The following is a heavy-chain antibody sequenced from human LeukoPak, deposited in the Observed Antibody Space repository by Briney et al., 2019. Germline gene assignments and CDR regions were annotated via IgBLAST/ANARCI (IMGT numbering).Heavy chain of an antibody. V-gene: IGHV1-24*01. CDR3: ATTHSYDSSGYYDY. CDR1: GYTLTELS. Sequence: ASVKVSCKVSGYTLTELSMHWVRQAPGKGLEWMGGFDPEDGETIYAQKFQGRVTMTEDTSTDTAYMELSSLRSGDTAVYYCATTHSYDSSGYYDYWGQGTLVTVSS. D-gene: IGHD3-22*01. CDR2: FDPEDGET. J-gene: IGHJ4*02.